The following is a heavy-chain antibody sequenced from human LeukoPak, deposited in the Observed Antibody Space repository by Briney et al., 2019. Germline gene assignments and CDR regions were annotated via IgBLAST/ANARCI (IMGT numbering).Heavy chain of an antibody. D-gene: IGHD6-19*01. Sequence: GGSLRLSCAASGFTFSSYWMHWVRQAPGKGLVWVSRISTDGSSTTYADSVKGRFTISIDNAKNTLYLQMNSLRAEDTALYYCARDSAGQYSSGWQSFEYFDNWGQGTLVTVSS. V-gene: IGHV3-74*01. J-gene: IGHJ4*02. CDR2: ISTDGSST. CDR3: ARDSAGQYSSGWQSFEYFDN. CDR1: GFTFSSYW.